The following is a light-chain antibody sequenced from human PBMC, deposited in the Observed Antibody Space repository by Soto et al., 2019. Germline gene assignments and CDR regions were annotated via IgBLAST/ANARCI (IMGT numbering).Light chain of an antibody. CDR1: SSNIGSNT. CDR2: TNN. V-gene: IGLV1-44*01. J-gene: IGLJ2*01. Sequence: QSVLTQPPSASGTPGQRVTISCSGSSSNIGSNTVSWYQQLPGTAPKLLIYTNNQRPSGVPDRFSGSKSGTSASLAISGLQSEDEADYYCAAWDDSLNGAVVFGGGTKVTVL. CDR3: AAWDDSLNGAVV.